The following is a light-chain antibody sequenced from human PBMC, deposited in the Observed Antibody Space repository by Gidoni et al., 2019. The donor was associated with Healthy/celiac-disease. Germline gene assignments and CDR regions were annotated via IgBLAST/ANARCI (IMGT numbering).Light chain of an antibody. Sequence: IVLTQSPATLSLSPGERATLSCRASQSVSSYLAWYQPKPGQAPRLLIYDASNRATGIPARFSGSGSGTDFTLTISSLEPEDFAVYYCQQRSNWPITFGPGTKVDIK. CDR1: QSVSSY. V-gene: IGKV3-11*01. J-gene: IGKJ3*01. CDR2: DAS. CDR3: QQRSNWPIT.